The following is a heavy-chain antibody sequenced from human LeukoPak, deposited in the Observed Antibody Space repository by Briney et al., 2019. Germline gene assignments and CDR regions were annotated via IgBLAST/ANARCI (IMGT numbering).Heavy chain of an antibody. CDR1: GGSISSYY. Sequence: SETLSLTCTVSGGSISSYYWSWIRQPPGKGLDWIGYIYYSGSTNYSPSLKSRVTMSVDTSKNQFSLKLSSVTAADTAVYYCARALSGYYPYYYYYYMDVWGKGTTVTISS. V-gene: IGHV4-59*01. D-gene: IGHD3-22*01. J-gene: IGHJ6*03. CDR2: IYYSGST. CDR3: ARALSGYYPYYYYYYMDV.